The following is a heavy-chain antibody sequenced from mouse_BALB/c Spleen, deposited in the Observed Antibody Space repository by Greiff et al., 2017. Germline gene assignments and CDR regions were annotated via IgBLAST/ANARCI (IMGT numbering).Heavy chain of an antibody. D-gene: IGHD1-1*01. CDR2: ISSGGGST. CDR3: ARHYGSRDYCDY. CDR1: GFAFSSYD. Sequence: DVKLVESGGGLVKPGGSLKLSCAASGFAFSSYDMSWVRQTPEKRLEWVAYISSGGGSTYYPDTVKGRFTISRDNAKNTLYLQMSSLKSEDTAMYYCARHYGSRDYCDYWGQGTTLTVSS. J-gene: IGHJ2*01. V-gene: IGHV5-12-1*01.